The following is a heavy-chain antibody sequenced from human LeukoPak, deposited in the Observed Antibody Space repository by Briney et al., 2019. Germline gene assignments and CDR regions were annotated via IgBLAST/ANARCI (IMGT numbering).Heavy chain of an antibody. V-gene: IGHV1-2*02. Sequence: ASVKVSCKASGYTFTGYYMHWVRQAPGQGLEWMGWINPNSGGTNYAQKFQGRVTMTRDTSISTAYMELSRLRSDDTAVYYCARDSRGYSSGWYASYDAFDIWGQGIMVTVSS. CDR3: ARDSRGYSSGWYASYDAFDI. J-gene: IGHJ3*02. CDR2: INPNSGGT. CDR1: GYTFTGYY. D-gene: IGHD6-19*01.